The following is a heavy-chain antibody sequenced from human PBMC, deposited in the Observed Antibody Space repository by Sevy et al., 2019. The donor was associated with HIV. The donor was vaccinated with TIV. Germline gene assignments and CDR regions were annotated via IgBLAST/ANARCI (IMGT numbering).Heavy chain of an antibody. V-gene: IGHV3-21*01. CDR3: ARDPAKDIVVVPAAEFDY. CDR2: ISSSSSYI. J-gene: IGHJ4*02. Sequence: GGSLRLSCKPSGFTFISYAMSWVRQAPGKGLEWVSSISSSSSYIYYADSVKGRFTISRDNAKNSLYLQMNSLRAEDTAVYYCARDPAKDIVVVPAAEFDYWGQGTLVTVSS. CDR1: GFTFISYA. D-gene: IGHD2-2*01.